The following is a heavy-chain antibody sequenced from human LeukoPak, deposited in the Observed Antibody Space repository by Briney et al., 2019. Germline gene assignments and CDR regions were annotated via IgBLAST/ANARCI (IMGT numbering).Heavy chain of an antibody. J-gene: IGHJ4*02. CDR1: GFTFSSYS. CDR2: ISSSSSTI. CDR3: AGGGIREWEPRHY. V-gene: IGHV3-48*01. D-gene: IGHD1-26*01. Sequence: GGSLRLSCAASGFTFSSYSMNWVRQAPGKGLEWVSYISSSSSTIYYADSVKGRFTISRDNAKNSLYLQMNSLRAEDTAVYYCAGGGIREWEPRHYWGQGTLVTVSS.